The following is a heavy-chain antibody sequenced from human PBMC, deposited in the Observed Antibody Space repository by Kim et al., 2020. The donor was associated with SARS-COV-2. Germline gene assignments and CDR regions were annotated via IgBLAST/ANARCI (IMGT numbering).Heavy chain of an antibody. Sequence: GGSLRLSCAVSGVSFRGAWMSWVRQAPGKGLEWVGRMKGEDDGATIQYAAPVKDRFIISRDYSRNTFFLQMTNLISEDTAMYFCTTDDHVQDYWGSTETYFANWGQGTLVTVS. J-gene: IGHJ4*02. CDR2: MKGEDDGATI. V-gene: IGHV3-15*05. CDR3: TTDDHVQDYWGSTETYFAN. CDR1: GVSFRGAW. D-gene: IGHD7-27*01.